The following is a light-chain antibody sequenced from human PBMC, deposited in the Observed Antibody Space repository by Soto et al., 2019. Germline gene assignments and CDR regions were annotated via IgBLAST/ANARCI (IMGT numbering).Light chain of an antibody. Sequence: AIQLTQSPSSLSADVGDRVTITCRASQGINNDVAWFQQRPGRAPKLLIYDAINVQSGVPSRFSGSGSGAYFRLTISSLQPEDSATYYCFQDFNYPRTFGPGNRVDI. V-gene: IGKV1-6*01. CDR1: QGINND. CDR2: DAI. CDR3: FQDFNYPRT. J-gene: IGKJ3*01.